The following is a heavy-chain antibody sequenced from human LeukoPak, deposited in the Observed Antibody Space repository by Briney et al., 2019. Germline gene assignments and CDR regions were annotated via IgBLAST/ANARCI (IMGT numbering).Heavy chain of an antibody. CDR3: ARAGTKDTAMVKDY. D-gene: IGHD5-18*01. CDR1: GGSISSYY. V-gene: IGHV4-59*01. Sequence: SETLSLTCTVSGGSISSYYWSWIRQPPGKGLEWIGYIYYSGSTNYNPSLKSRVTISVDTSKNQFSLKLSSVTAADTAVYYCARAGTKDTAMVKDYWGQGTLVTVSP. J-gene: IGHJ4*02. CDR2: IYYSGST.